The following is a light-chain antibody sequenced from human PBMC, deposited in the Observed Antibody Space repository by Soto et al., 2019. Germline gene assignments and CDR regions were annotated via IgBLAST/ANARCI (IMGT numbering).Light chain of an antibody. V-gene: IGLV2-8*01. CDR1: SSDVGGYHY. J-gene: IGLJ1*01. CDR2: EVT. CDR3: TSSAGTETYV. Sequence: QSALTQPPSASGSPGQSVTISCTCTSSDVGGYHYLSWYQHRPGKAPQLIIYEVTKRPSGVANRFFGSMSGSTASLAVSGLQYEDEADYFSTSSAGTETYVFGTGTKLTVL.